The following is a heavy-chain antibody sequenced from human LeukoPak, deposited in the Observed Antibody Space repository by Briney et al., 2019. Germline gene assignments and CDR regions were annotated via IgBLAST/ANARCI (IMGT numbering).Heavy chain of an antibody. Sequence: GGSLRLSCTASGFTFGDYAMSWFRQAPGKGLEWVGFIRSKAYGGTTEYAASVKGRFTISRDDSKSIAYLQMNSLKTEDTAVYYCTRGQNPVEMATILFDYWGQGTLVTASS. J-gene: IGHJ4*02. CDR3: TRGQNPVEMATILFDY. V-gene: IGHV3-49*03. CDR2: IRSKAYGGTT. CDR1: GFTFGDYA. D-gene: IGHD5-24*01.